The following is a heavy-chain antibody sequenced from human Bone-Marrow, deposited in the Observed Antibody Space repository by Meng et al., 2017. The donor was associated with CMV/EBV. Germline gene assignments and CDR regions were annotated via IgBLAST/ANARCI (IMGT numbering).Heavy chain of an antibody. V-gene: IGHV4-61*01. CDR1: GGSVISGSYY. Sequence: GGSVISGSYYWSWIRQPPGKGLEWIGYIYYSGSTNYNPSLKSRVTISVDTSKNQFSLKLSSVTAADTAVYYCARSGGSGSYIPAIDYWGQGTLVTVSS. CDR2: IYYSGST. J-gene: IGHJ4*02. D-gene: IGHD1-26*01. CDR3: ARSGGSGSYIPAIDY.